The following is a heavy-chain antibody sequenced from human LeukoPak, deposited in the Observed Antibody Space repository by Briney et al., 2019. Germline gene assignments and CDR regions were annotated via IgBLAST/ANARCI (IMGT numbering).Heavy chain of an antibody. CDR1: GDSVSSNSAA. J-gene: IGHJ3*02. V-gene: IGHV6-1*01. CDR3: ARKITMVRGVPGAFGI. D-gene: IGHD3-10*01. Sequence: SQTLSLTCAISGDSVSSNSAAWNWIRQSPSRGLEWLGRTYYRSKWYNDYAVSVKSRITINPDTSKNQFSLQLNSVTPEDTAVYYCARKITMVRGVPGAFGIWGQGTMVTVSS. CDR2: TYYRSKWYN.